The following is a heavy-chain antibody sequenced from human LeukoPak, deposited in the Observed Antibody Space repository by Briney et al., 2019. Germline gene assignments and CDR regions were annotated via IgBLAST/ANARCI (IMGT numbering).Heavy chain of an antibody. CDR1: GYSISNGYC. Sequence: SETLSLTCAVSGYSISNGYCWGWIRQPPGKGLEWIGEINHSGSTNYNPSLKSRVTISVDTSKNQFSLKLSSVTAADTAVYYCARNGYSSGWYLSSVYFQHWGQGTLVTVSS. V-gene: IGHV4-38-2*01. CDR2: INHSGST. J-gene: IGHJ1*01. CDR3: ARNGYSSGWYLSSVYFQH. D-gene: IGHD6-19*01.